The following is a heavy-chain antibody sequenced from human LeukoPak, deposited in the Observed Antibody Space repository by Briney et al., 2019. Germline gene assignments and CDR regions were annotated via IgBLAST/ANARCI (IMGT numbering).Heavy chain of an antibody. CDR2: ISYDGSNK. J-gene: IGHJ4*02. V-gene: IGHV3-30-3*01. CDR1: GFTFSSYA. CDR3: AREEGLVLNY. Sequence: GGSLRLSCAASGFTFSSYAMHWVRQAPGKGLEWVAVISYDGSNKYYADSVKGRFTISRDYSKNTLYLQMSSLRAEDTAVYYCAREEGLVLNYWGQGTLVTVSS. D-gene: IGHD4/OR15-4a*01.